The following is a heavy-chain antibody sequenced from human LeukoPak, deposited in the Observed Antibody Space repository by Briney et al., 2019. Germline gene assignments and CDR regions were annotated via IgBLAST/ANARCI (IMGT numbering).Heavy chain of an antibody. Sequence: GGSLRLSCAASGFTFSSYGMHWVRQAPGKGLEWVAFIRYDGSNKYYADSVKGRFTISRDNSKNTLYLQMNSLRAEDTAVYYCAKDSWAYVWGSYRPDYWGQGTLVTVSS. J-gene: IGHJ4*02. CDR2: IRYDGSNK. V-gene: IGHV3-30*02. D-gene: IGHD3-16*02. CDR1: GFTFSSYG. CDR3: AKDSWAYVWGSYRPDY.